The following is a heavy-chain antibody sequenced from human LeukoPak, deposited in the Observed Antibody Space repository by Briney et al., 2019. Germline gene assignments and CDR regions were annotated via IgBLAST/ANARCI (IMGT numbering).Heavy chain of an antibody. J-gene: IGHJ4*02. D-gene: IGHD2-15*01. V-gene: IGHV3-23*01. Sequence: GGSLRLSCAASGFTFSSCAMNWVRQAPGKGLEWVSAVSGSGASTYYADSVKGRFTISRDNSKNTLYLQMNSLRAEDTAVYYCVRQRRYCSGDSCYQRTFDYWGQGTLVTVSS. CDR3: VRQRRYCSGDSCYQRTFDY. CDR1: GFTFSSCA. CDR2: VSGSGAST.